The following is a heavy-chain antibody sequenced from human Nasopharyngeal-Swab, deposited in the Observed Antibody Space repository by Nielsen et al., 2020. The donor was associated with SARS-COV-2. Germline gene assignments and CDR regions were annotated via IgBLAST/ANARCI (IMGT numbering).Heavy chain of an antibody. V-gene: IGHV3-33*01. Sequence: GGSLRLSCEASGFTFSNHGMHWVRQAPGKGLEWVATIWYDGSNKYYADSVKGRFTISRDNSKNTMFLQASSLRAEDTAVYYCARDPFQRFFDWFPYGMDVWGQGTTVTVSS. J-gene: IGHJ6*02. CDR3: ARDPFQRFFDWFPYGMDV. CDR1: GFTFSNHG. CDR2: IWYDGSNK. D-gene: IGHD3-9*01.